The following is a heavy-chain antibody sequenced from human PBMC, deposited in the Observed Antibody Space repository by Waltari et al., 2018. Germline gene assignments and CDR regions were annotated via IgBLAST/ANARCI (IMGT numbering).Heavy chain of an antibody. CDR2: IDYSGST. CDR3: ARRGWFGELSGSGAFDI. V-gene: IGHV4-59*11. Sequence: QVQLQESGTGLVKPSETLSLTCTVSGGSISSHYWSWIRQPPGKGLEWSGYIDYSGSTNYNPALKTRVTISVDTSKNQFSLKLSSVTAADTAVYYCARRGWFGELSGSGAFDIGGQGTMVTVSS. J-gene: IGHJ3*02. CDR1: GGSISSHY. D-gene: IGHD3-10*01.